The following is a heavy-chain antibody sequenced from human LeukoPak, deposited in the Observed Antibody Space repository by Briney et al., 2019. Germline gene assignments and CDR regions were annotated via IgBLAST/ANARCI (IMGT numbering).Heavy chain of an antibody. Sequence: PGGSLRLSCAASEFPFSSYVMQWVRRVPGKGLVWVSRISDDGRSRTYADSVKGRFTISRDNAENTLYLQMNSLRAEDTAVYFCARDRDYIFFDYWGQGALVTVSS. D-gene: IGHD4-11*01. CDR3: ARDRDYIFFDY. CDR2: ISDDGRSR. V-gene: IGHV3-74*01. J-gene: IGHJ4*02. CDR1: EFPFSSYV.